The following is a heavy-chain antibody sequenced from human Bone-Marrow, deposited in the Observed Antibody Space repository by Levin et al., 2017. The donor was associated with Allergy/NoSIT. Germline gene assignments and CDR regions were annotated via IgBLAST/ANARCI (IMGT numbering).Heavy chain of an antibody. CDR1: GLRFSDAW. D-gene: IGHD3-16*02. V-gene: IGHV3-15*01. J-gene: IGHJ1*01. CDR2: IKSKIDGGTS. CDR3: TKDRPLTGGGVIAL. Sequence: GESLKISCAVSGLRFSDAWMTWVRHAPGKGLEWVGHIKSKIDGGTSDYGAPVKGRFTMSRDDSKNMVYLEMNSLKIEVTAVYYCTKDRPLTGGGVIALWGQGTLVTVSS.